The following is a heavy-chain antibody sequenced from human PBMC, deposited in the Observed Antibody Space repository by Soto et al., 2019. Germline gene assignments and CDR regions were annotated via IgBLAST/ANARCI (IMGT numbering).Heavy chain of an antibody. Sequence: SETLSLTCAVYGGSFSGYYWSWIRQPPGKGLEWIGEINHSGSTNYNPSLKSRVTISVDTSKNQFSLKLSSVTAADTAVYYCARGEVGATVNYYYYDMDVWGQGTTVTVSS. CDR3: ARGEVGATVNYYYYDMDV. J-gene: IGHJ6*02. V-gene: IGHV4-34*01. D-gene: IGHD1-26*01. CDR2: INHSGST. CDR1: GGSFSGYY.